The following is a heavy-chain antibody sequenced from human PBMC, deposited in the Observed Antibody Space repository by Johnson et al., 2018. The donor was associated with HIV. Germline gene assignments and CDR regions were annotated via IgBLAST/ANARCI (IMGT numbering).Heavy chain of an antibody. Sequence: QVQLVESGGGVVQPGGSLRLSCAASGFTFSSYGMHWVRQAPGKGLEWVAFIRYDGSNKYYADSVKGRFTISRDNSKNTLSLQMKSLRAEDTAFYYCASQLGATGAFDIWGQGTMVTVSS. V-gene: IGHV3-30*02. CDR2: IRYDGSNK. D-gene: IGHD1-26*01. CDR1: GFTFSSYG. J-gene: IGHJ3*02. CDR3: ASQLGATGAFDI.